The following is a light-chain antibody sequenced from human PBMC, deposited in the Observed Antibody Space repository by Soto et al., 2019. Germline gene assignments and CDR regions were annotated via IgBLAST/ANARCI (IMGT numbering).Light chain of an antibody. CDR3: QQRSSCPLT. V-gene: IGKV3-11*01. CDR1: QSIGRS. CDR2: DTS. J-gene: IGKJ4*01. Sequence: EIVLTQSPATLSLSPGERAIFSCRASQSIGRSLAWYQRRPGQAPRLLIFDTSNRATGIPARFSGSGSGTDFTLTISSLEPEDFAVYYCQQRSSCPLTFGGGTKVEIK.